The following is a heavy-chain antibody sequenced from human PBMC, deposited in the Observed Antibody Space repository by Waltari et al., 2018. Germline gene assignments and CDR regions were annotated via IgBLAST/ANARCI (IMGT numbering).Heavy chain of an antibody. D-gene: IGHD2-8*01. Sequence: QVQLQESGPGLVKPSETLSLTCSVSGGSITSYYWTWIRPPPGKSLEWIGYSCHPGGTNYNLSLKSRGTLSLDTCRDQLSLILRSVTAADTAVYYCASCKLCTKGVCWTWFDPRGQGTLVTVSS. CDR1: GGSITSYY. V-gene: IGHV4-59*03. CDR3: ASCKLCTKGVCWTWFDP. CDR2: SCHPGGT. J-gene: IGHJ5*02.